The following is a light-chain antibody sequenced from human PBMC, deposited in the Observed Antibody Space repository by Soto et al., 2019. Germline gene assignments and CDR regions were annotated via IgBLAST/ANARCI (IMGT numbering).Light chain of an antibody. CDR3: QQRSNWTPIT. J-gene: IGKJ5*01. Sequence: EILLTQSPGTLSLSPGERPTLSCRASQSVSSSYLAWYQQKPGQAPRLLIYDASNRATGIPARFSGSGSGTAFTLTISSLEPEDFAVYYCQQRSNWTPITFGQGTRLE. CDR2: DAS. CDR1: QSVSSSY. V-gene: IGKV3D-20*02.